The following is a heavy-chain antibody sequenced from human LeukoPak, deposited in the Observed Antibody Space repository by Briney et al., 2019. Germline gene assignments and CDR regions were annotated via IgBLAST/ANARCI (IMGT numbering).Heavy chain of an antibody. Sequence: SETLSLTCTVSGGSIIGYYWSWIRQPPGKGLEWIGYIYYSGSTNYNPSLRSRLTISIDTSENQFSLKLSSVTATDTAVYYCAREYSSSSGRRAFDIWGQGTMVTVSS. CDR2: IYYSGST. CDR3: AREYSSSSGRRAFDI. J-gene: IGHJ3*02. CDR1: GGSIIGYY. D-gene: IGHD6-6*01. V-gene: IGHV4-59*08.